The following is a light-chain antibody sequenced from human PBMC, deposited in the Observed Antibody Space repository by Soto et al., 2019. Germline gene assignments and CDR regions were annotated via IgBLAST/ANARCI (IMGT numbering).Light chain of an antibody. CDR2: EVS. V-gene: IGLV2-14*01. CDR1: SSDVGGYNY. J-gene: IGLJ1*01. Sequence: QSALTQPASVSGSPGQSITISCSGTSSDVGGYNYVSWYQQHPGKAPKLMIYEVSKRPSGVSNRFSGSKSGNTSSLTISGLQAEDDADDYCSSYTSSSTLGYVFGTGTKLTVL. CDR3: SSYTSSSTLGYV.